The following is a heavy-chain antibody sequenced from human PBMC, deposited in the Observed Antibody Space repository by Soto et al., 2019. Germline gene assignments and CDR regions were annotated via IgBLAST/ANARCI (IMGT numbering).Heavy chain of an antibody. Sequence: ASVKVSCKASGYTFTSYGISWVRQAPGQGLEWMGWISAYNGNTNYAQKLQGRVTMTTDTSTSTAYMELRSLRSDDTAVYYCARRGLYGDYAHPVDYWGQGTLVTVSS. CDR1: GYTFTSYG. J-gene: IGHJ4*02. D-gene: IGHD4-17*01. V-gene: IGHV1-18*04. CDR3: ARRGLYGDYAHPVDY. CDR2: ISAYNGNT.